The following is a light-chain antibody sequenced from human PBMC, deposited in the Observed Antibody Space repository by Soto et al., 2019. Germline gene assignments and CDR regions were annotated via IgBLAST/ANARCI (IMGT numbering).Light chain of an antibody. CDR2: SAS. J-gene: IGKJ1*01. V-gene: IGKV1-27*01. CDR3: QKYNSAHSYS. Sequence: DVQMTQSPSSLSASVGDRVTITCRASQGITTYFAWYQQKPGKVPKLLIYSASTLQSGVPSRFSGSGSGTDFTLTIDSLQPEDVATYYCQKYNSAHSYSFGQGTKVEIK. CDR1: QGITTY.